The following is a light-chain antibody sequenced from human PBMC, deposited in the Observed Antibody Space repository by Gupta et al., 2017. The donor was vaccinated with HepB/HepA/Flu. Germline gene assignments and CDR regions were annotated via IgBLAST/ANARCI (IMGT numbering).Light chain of an antibody. CDR2: GAS. V-gene: IGKV3-15*01. CDR3: QPYNNWPPIT. Sequence: EIVMTQSPATLSVSPGERATLSCRASQSVSSNLAWYQQKPGQAPRLLIYGASTRATGIPATFSGSGSGTEFTLTIRSLQSEDFAVYYCQPYNNWPPITFGQGTRLEIK. CDR1: QSVSSN. J-gene: IGKJ5*01.